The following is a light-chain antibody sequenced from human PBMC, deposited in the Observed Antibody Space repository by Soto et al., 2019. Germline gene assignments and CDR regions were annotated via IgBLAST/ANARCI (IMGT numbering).Light chain of an antibody. CDR1: SSDVGSYNL. CDR3: CSYAGSSTFTV. J-gene: IGLJ1*01. CDR2: EGS. Sequence: QSVLTQPASVSGSPGQSITISCTGTSSDVGSYNLVSWYQQHPGKAPKLMIYEGSKRPSGVSNRFAGSKSGNTASLTISGLQAEDEADYYCCSYAGSSTFTVFATGTKLTVL. V-gene: IGLV2-23*03.